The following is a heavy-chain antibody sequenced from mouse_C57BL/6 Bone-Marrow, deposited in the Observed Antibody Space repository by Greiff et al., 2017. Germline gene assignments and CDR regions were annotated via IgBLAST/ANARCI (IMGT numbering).Heavy chain of an antibody. V-gene: IGHV1-59*01. Sequence: QVQLQQPGAELVRPGTSVKLSCKASGYTFTSYWMHWVKQRPGQGLEWIGVIDPSDSYTNYNQKFKGKATLTVDTSSSTAYMQLSSLTSEDSSVYYCARTYYSNSRFAYWGQGTLVTVSA. J-gene: IGHJ3*01. D-gene: IGHD2-5*01. CDR3: ARTYYSNSRFAY. CDR2: IDPSDSYT. CDR1: GYTFTSYW.